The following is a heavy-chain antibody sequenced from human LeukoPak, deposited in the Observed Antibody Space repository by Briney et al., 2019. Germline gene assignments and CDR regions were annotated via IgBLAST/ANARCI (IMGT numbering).Heavy chain of an antibody. CDR3: VSYYDFWSGYYRGTGMDV. CDR2: IYYSGST. CDR1: GGSLSSSSYY. D-gene: IGHD3-3*01. V-gene: IGHV4-39*01. J-gene: IGHJ6*02. Sequence: SETLSLTCTVSGGSLSSSSYYWGWLRQPPGRGLEWIGSIYYSGSTYYNPSLKSRVTISVDTSKNQFSLKLSSVTAADTAVYYCVSYYDFWSGYYRGTGMDVWGQGTTVTVSS.